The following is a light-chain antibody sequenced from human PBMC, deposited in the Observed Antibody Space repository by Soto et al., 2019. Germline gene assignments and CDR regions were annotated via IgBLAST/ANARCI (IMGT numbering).Light chain of an antibody. CDR3: QKYDSAPWT. J-gene: IGKJ1*01. CDR1: QGIGNF. V-gene: IGKV1-27*01. Sequence: DIQMTQSPSSLSASIGDKVTITCRASQGIGNFLACYQQKPGKPPKLLMYAASSLQSGVPSRFSGSGVGTDFTLTISSLQPEDVASYYCQKYDSAPWTFGQGTKVEIK. CDR2: AAS.